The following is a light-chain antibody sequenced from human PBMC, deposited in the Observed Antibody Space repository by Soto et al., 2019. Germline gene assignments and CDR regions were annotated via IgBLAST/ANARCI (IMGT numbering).Light chain of an antibody. Sequence: QYALTQPASVSGSPGQSITISCTGTSSDVGGYNYVSWYQQHPGTSPKLMIYEVSNRPSGVSNRFSGSKSGNTASLIISGLQAEDEGDYYCSSYTARSTGVFGGGTKLTAL. V-gene: IGLV2-14*01. CDR3: SSYTARSTGV. J-gene: IGLJ3*02. CDR2: EVS. CDR1: SSDVGGYNY.